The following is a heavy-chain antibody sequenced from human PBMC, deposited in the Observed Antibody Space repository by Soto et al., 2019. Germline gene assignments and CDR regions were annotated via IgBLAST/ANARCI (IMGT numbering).Heavy chain of an antibody. CDR1: GFTFSSYA. Sequence: VRLLESGGGLVQPGGSLRLSCAASGFTFSSYAMSWVRQAPGKGLEWGSAISGRGGSTYYADSVKGRFTITRDNSKNTLYLQMNSLRAEDTAVYYCAKLYSSSWYSAFDIWGQGTMVTVSS. J-gene: IGHJ3*02. CDR2: ISGRGGST. V-gene: IGHV3-23*01. D-gene: IGHD6-13*01. CDR3: AKLYSSSWYSAFDI.